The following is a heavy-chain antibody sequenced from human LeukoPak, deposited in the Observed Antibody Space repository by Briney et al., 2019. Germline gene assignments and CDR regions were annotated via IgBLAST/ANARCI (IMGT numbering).Heavy chain of an antibody. Sequence: GGSLRLSCAASGFTFRSYWMHWVRQAPGKGLVWVSRIKSDGSSTSYADSVKGRFTISRDNAKNTLYLQMNSLRAEDTAMYYCVRDGGRLNFGNGASFDYWGQGTLVTVSS. CDR2: IKSDGSST. CDR1: GFTFRSYW. D-gene: IGHD3-10*01. CDR3: VRDGGRLNFGNGASFDY. V-gene: IGHV3-74*01. J-gene: IGHJ4*02.